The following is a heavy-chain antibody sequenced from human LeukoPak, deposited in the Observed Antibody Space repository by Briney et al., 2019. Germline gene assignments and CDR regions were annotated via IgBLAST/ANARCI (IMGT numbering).Heavy chain of an antibody. D-gene: IGHD1-26*01. CDR2: IYYSGST. CDR1: GGSISSYY. J-gene: IGHJ4*02. CDR3: ARGIVGASAAFDY. V-gene: IGHV4-59*01. Sequence: PSETLSLTCTVSGGSISSYYWSWIRQPPGKGLEWIGYIYYSGSTNYNPSLKSRVTISVDTPKNQFSLKLSSVTAADTAVYYCARGIVGASAAFDYWGQGTLVTVSS.